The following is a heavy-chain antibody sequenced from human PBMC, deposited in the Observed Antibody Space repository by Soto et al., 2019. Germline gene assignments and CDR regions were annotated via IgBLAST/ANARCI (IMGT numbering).Heavy chain of an antibody. CDR1: GYTFTSYG. D-gene: IGHD3-16*01. V-gene: IGHV1-18*01. Sequence: ASVNVSCKASGYTFTSYGISWVRQAPGQGLEWMGWISAYNGNTNYAQKLQGRVTMTRDTSTSTGYMELSSLKSEDTAVYYCAFLDNHAYNILEYWGQGAMVIVSS. J-gene: IGHJ4*02. CDR2: ISAYNGNT. CDR3: AFLDNHAYNILEY.